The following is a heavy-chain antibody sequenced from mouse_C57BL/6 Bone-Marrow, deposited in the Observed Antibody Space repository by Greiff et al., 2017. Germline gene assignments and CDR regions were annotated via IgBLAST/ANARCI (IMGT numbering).Heavy chain of an antibody. V-gene: IGHV5-16*01. J-gene: IGHJ1*03. Sequence: EVKLVESEGGLVQPGSSMKLSCTASGFTFSDYYMAWVRQVPEKGLEWVANINYDGGSTYYLDSLKSRFIISRDNAKNILYLQMSSLKSEDTATYYCAREYGNSYWYFDVWGTGTTVTVSS. CDR1: GFTFSDYY. D-gene: IGHD1-1*01. CDR2: INYDGGST. CDR3: AREYGNSYWYFDV.